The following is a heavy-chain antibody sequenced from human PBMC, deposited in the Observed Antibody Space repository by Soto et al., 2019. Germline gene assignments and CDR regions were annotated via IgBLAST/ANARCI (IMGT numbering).Heavy chain of an antibody. J-gene: IGHJ4*02. CDR1: GGSISSYY. V-gene: IGHV4-59*01. D-gene: IGHD5-18*01. Sequence: PSETLSLTCTVSGGSISSYYWSWIRQPPGKGLEWIGYIYYSGSTNYNPSLKSRVTISVDTSKNQFSLRLSSVTAADTAVYYCARLTGRGYSYGYGLKFDYWGQGTLVTVSS. CDR3: ARLTGRGYSYGYGLKFDY. CDR2: IYYSGST.